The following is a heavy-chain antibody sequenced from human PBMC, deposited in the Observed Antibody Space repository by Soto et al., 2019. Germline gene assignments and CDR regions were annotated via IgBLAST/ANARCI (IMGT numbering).Heavy chain of an antibody. CDR1: GFTFSIYS. CDR3: ARSVEGHFDY. J-gene: IGHJ4*02. D-gene: IGHD6-19*01. V-gene: IGHV3-48*02. Sequence: EVQLVESGGGLVQPGGSLRLSCAASGFTFSIYSMNWVRQAPGKGLEWFSYITSDTLTIKYTDSVKGRVTISRDNAKNSLYLQMNSLRDEDTAVYFCARSVEGHFDYWGQGTVVTVSS. CDR2: ITSDTLTI.